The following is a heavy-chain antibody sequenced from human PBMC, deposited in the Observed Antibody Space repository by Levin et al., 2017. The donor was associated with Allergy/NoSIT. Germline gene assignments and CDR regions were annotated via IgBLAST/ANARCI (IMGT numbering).Heavy chain of an antibody. D-gene: IGHD3-10*01. V-gene: IGHV3-66*01. CDR3: ARVYSNYNDYHCGVDV. J-gene: IGHJ6*02. CDR1: GFTVSSNY. Sequence: GESLKISCAASGFTVSSNYMSWVRQAPGKGLEWVSVIYSGGSTFYADSVKGRFTISRDNSQNTLYLQMNSLRAEDTAVYYCARVYSNYNDYHCGVDVWGQGTTVTVSS. CDR2: IYSGGST.